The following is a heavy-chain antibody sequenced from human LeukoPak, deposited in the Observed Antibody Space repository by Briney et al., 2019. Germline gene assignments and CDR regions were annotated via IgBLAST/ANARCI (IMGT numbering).Heavy chain of an antibody. CDR2: INHSGST. Sequence: SETLSLTCAVYGGSFSGYYWSWIRQPPGKGLEWIGEINHSGSTNYNPSLKSRVTISVDTSKNKFSLKVSSVTAADTAVYYCARGRRWFDSWGQGTLVTVSS. CDR3: ARGRRWFDS. V-gene: IGHV4-34*01. CDR1: GGSFSGYY. D-gene: IGHD6-6*01. J-gene: IGHJ5*01.